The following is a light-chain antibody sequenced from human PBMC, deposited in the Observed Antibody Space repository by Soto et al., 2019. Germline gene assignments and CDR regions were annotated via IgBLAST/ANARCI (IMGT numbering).Light chain of an antibody. CDR3: QQRSNWPGKLT. CDR1: QSVSSY. CDR2: DAS. V-gene: IGKV3-11*01. J-gene: IGKJ4*01. Sequence: EIVLTQSPATLSLSPGERATLSCRASQSVSSYLAWYQQKPGQAPRLLIYDASNRATGIPARFSGSGSGTDFTLPISSLEPEDFAVYYCQQRSNWPGKLTFGGGTKVEIK.